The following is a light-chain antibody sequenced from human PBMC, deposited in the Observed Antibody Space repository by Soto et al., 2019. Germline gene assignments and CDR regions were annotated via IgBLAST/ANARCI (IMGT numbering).Light chain of an antibody. CDR1: QGVSRF. CDR3: QQLNNYPFT. V-gene: IGKV1-9*01. J-gene: IGKJ5*01. CDR2: AAS. Sequence: DIQMTQSPSSLSASVGDRVTITCRASQGVSRFLAWYQQRPGKAPNLLIFAASTLHSGVPSRFSGSGSGTDFTLTIDTLQPEDFATYYCQQLNNYPFTFGQGTRLKIK.